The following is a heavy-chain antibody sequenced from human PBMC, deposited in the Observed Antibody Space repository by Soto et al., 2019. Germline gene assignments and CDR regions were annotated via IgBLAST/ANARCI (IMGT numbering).Heavy chain of an antibody. CDR2: IIPILGIA. CDR1: GGTFSSYT. V-gene: IGHV1-69*02. CDR3: ARVTTGTTDDY. D-gene: IGHD1-1*01. Sequence: QVPLVQSGAEVKKPGSSVKVSCKASGGTFSSYTINWVRQAPGQGLEWMGRIIPILGIANYAQKFQGRVTITADKSTSTAYMELSSLRSEDTAVYYCARVTTGTTDDYWGQGTLVTVSS. J-gene: IGHJ4*02.